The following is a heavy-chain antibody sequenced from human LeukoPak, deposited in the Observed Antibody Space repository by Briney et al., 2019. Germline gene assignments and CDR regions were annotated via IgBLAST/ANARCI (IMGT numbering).Heavy chain of an antibody. CDR1: GFPFGSEA. J-gene: IGHJ5*02. CDR3: AKSRAGSSNRALRIFDN. Sequence: GGSLRLSCTVSGFPFGSEAMSWVRQSPVGGLEWVSSISPAGGTTYYADSVKGRFTIPRDNSKNTLYVQMSSLRAEDTALYYCAKSRAGSSNRALRIFDNWGQGTLVSVSS. D-gene: IGHD3-10*01. CDR2: ISPAGGTT. V-gene: IGHV3-23*01.